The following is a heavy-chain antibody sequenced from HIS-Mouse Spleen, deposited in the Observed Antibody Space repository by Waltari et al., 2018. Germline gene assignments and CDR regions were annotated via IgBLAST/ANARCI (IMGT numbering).Heavy chain of an antibody. Sequence: QLQLQESGPGLVKPSETLSLTCTVSGGSISSSSYYWGWIRQPPGKGLGWIGGIYYRGTPYYNPSLKGRVTISVDTSKNQFSLKLSSVTAADTAGYYCAREIPYSSSWYDWYFDLWGRGTLVTVSS. V-gene: IGHV4-39*07. J-gene: IGHJ2*01. CDR2: IYYRGTP. D-gene: IGHD6-13*01. CDR3: AREIPYSSSWYDWYFDL. CDR1: GGSISSSSYY.